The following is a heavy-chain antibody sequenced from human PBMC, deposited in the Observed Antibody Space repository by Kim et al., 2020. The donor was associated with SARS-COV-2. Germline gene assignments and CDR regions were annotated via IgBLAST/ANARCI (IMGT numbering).Heavy chain of an antibody. CDR3: AKAGGGSWGLFDY. V-gene: IGHV3-23*01. D-gene: IGHD6-13*01. Sequence: ADPGRRRFHLSREHSKNTLFLKINSLRADDTAVYYCAKAGGGSWGLFDYWGQGTLVTVSS. J-gene: IGHJ4*02.